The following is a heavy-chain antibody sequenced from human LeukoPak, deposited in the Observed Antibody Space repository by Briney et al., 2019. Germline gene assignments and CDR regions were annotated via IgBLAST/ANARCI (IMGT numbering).Heavy chain of an antibody. V-gene: IGHV3-30*02. CDR2: VRYDGSNY. J-gene: IGHJ4*02. Sequence: GGSLRLSCAASGFTFSSYSMNWVRQAPGKGLEWVAYVRYDGSNYYYPDSVKGRFTISRDNSKNTLYLQMNSLRAEDTAVYYCISGHSLDYWGQGTLVTVSS. CDR3: ISGHSLDY. D-gene: IGHD3-22*01. CDR1: GFTFSSYS.